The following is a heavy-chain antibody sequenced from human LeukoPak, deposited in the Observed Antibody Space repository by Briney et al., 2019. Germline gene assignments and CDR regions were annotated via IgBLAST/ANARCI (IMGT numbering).Heavy chain of an antibody. D-gene: IGHD1-20*01. CDR3: ARGRRITGTTSWFDP. J-gene: IGHJ5*02. Sequence: GASVKVSCKASGYTFTSYGISWVRQAPGQGLEWMGWISAYNGNTNYAQKLQGRVTMTTDTSTSTAYMELRSLRSDDTAVYYCARGRRITGTTSWFDPWGQGTLVTVSS. CDR1: GYTFTSYG. CDR2: ISAYNGNT. V-gene: IGHV1-18*01.